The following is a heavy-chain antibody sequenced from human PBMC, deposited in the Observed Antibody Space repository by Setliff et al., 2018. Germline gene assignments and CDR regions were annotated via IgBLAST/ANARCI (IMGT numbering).Heavy chain of an antibody. J-gene: IGHJ4*02. CDR2: IYYSGSA. D-gene: IGHD3-10*02. CDR1: GGSITSGDYY. CDR3: ARTLFRELFPLDS. V-gene: IGHV4-30-4*08. Sequence: SETLSLTCTVSGGSITSGDYYWNWIRQPPGKGLEWIGYIYYSGSAFYNPSLKSRGNISIDTSKNQFSLRLSSVTAADTAVYYCARTLFRELFPLDSWGQGTQVTVSS.